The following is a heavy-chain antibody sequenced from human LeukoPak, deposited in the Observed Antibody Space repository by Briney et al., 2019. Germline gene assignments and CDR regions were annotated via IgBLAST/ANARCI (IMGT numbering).Heavy chain of an antibody. Sequence: GGSLRLSCATSGFTFYSHGMHWVRQAPGKGLEWVTFIRYDGSDKYYVDSVKGRFTVSRDNSKNTLYLQLTSLTTEDTALYYCVKDHFNSSSRSPFDHWGQGTLVTVSS. CDR3: VKDHFNSSSRSPFDH. D-gene: IGHD6-13*01. CDR1: GFTFYSHG. J-gene: IGHJ4*02. CDR2: IRYDGSDK. V-gene: IGHV3-30*02.